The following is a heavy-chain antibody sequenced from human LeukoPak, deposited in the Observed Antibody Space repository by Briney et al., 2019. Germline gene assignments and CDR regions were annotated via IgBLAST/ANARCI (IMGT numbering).Heavy chain of an antibody. D-gene: IGHD1-26*01. CDR1: GYTFTSYD. CDR2: MNPNSGNT. Sequence: ASLKVSCKASGYTFTSYDINWVRQAPGQGLEWMGWMNPNSGNTGYAQKFQGRVTMTRSTSINTAYMELNSLTSEDTAVYYCARSSVGARRRIDYWGQGSLVTVSS. J-gene: IGHJ4*02. V-gene: IGHV1-8*01. CDR3: ARSSVGARRRIDY.